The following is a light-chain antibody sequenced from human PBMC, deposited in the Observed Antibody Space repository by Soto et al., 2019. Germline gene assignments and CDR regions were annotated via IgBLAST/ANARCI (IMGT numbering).Light chain of an antibody. CDR1: ESISSY. Sequence: DIQMTQSPSSLSASVGDRVTITCRASESISSYVNWFQQKPGQVPKRLIYGAFSLQRGVPSRFSGSGSGTDFALTITSLQAEDFATYYCQQLRMYPSTFGGGTKVDNK. CDR2: GAF. V-gene: IGKV1-39*01. J-gene: IGKJ4*01. CDR3: QQLRMYPST.